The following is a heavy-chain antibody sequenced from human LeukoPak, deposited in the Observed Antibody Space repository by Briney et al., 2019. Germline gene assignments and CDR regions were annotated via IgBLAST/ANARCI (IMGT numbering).Heavy chain of an antibody. CDR2: INHSGST. J-gene: IGHJ4*02. V-gene: IGHV4-34*01. Sequence: SETLSLTCTVSGGSISSYYWSWIRQPPGKGLEWIGEINHSGSTNYNPSLKSRVTISVDTSKNQFSLKLSSVTAADTAVYYCATMSFRGYYYDSSGYYRSFDYWGQGTLVTVSS. CDR3: ATMSFRGYYYDSSGYYRSFDY. CDR1: GGSISSYY. D-gene: IGHD3-22*01.